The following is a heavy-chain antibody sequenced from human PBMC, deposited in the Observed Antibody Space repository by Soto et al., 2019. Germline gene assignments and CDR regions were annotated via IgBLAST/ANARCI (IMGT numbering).Heavy chain of an antibody. CDR3: ARDFNPSRVTTRWFDP. D-gene: IGHD4-4*01. J-gene: IGHJ5*02. CDR2: IYYSGST. Sequence: PSETLSLTCTVSGGSISSSSYYWGWIRQPPGKGLEWIGSIYYSGSTYYNPSLKSRVTISVDTSKNQFSLKLSSVTAADTAVYYCARDFNPSRVTTRWFDPWGQGTLVTVSS. V-gene: IGHV4-39*02. CDR1: GGSISSSSYY.